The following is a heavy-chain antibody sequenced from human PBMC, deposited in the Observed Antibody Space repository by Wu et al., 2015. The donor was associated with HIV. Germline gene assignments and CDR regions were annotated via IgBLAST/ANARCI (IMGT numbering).Heavy chain of an antibody. D-gene: IGHD4-17*01. CDR2: FNPYNGET. V-gene: IGHV1-2*02. CDR3: ARDAPYGRRNY. CDR1: GYAFTGNY. Sequence: QVHLVQSGAEVKKPGASVKVSCKTSGYAFTGNYLFWVRQAPGQGLEWMGWFNPYNGETNYSLKFQGRVTMTRDTSISTAYMELSSLTSDDTAIYYCARDAPYGRRNYWGPGTLVTVSS. J-gene: IGHJ4*02.